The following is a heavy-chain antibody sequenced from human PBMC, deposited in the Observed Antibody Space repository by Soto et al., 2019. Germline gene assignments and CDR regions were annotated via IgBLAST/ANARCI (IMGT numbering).Heavy chain of an antibody. CDR3: ARVQSGYDFAY. D-gene: IGHD5-12*01. CDR1: GYTFTSYG. Sequence: QVQLVQSGAEVKKPGASVKVSCKASGYTFTSYGINWVRQAPGQGLEWMGWISAYNGNTHYAQKLQGRVTMTTDTSTSPAYMELRSLRSAATAVYYCARVQSGYDFAYWGQGTLVTVAS. V-gene: IGHV1-18*01. CDR2: ISAYNGNT. J-gene: IGHJ4*02.